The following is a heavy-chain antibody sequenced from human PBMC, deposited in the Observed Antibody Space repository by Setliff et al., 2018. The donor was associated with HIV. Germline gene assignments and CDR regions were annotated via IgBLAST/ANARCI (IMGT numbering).Heavy chain of an antibody. J-gene: IGHJ6*02. CDR1: GGSFSGYY. V-gene: IGHV4-34*01. D-gene: IGHD6-19*01. CDR2: INHSGST. Sequence: SETLSLTCAVYGGSFSGYYWSWIRQPPGKGLEWIGEINHSGSTNYNPSLKSRVTISVDTSKDQFSLKLSSVTAADTAVYYCARGAIAVAGISYYYYGMDVWGQGTTVTVSS. CDR3: ARGAIAVAGISYYYYGMDV.